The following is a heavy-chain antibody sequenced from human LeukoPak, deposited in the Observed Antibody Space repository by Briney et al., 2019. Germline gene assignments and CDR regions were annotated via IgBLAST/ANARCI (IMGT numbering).Heavy chain of an antibody. D-gene: IGHD1-26*01. CDR2: INSDGSST. CDR1: GFTFSSYW. CDR3: AKEYTGTFSPFPSYFDN. Sequence: GGSLRLSCAASGFTFSSYWMHWVRQAPGKGLVWVSRINSDGSSTSYADSVKGRFTISRDNAKNTLYLQMNSLRAEDTAVYYCAKEYTGTFSPFPSYFDNWGQGTLVTVSS. J-gene: IGHJ4*02. V-gene: IGHV3-74*01.